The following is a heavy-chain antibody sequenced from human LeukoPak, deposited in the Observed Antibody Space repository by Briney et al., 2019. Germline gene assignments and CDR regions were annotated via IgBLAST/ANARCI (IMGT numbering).Heavy chain of an antibody. Sequence: PSETLSLTCTVSGGSISSGGYYWSWIRQHPGKGLEWIGYIYYSGSTYYNPSLKSRVTTSVDTSKNQFSLKLSSVTAADTAVYYCARDIAAYNDFWSGSLYGMDVWGQGTTVTVSS. D-gene: IGHD3-3*01. CDR2: IYYSGST. J-gene: IGHJ6*02. V-gene: IGHV4-31*03. CDR1: GGSISSGGYY. CDR3: ARDIAAYNDFWSGSLYGMDV.